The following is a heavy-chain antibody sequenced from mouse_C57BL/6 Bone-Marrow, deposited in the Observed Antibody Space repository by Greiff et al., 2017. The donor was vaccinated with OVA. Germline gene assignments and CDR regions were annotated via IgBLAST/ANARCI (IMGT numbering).Heavy chain of an antibody. Sequence: QVQLQQPGAELVKPGASVKVSCKASGYTFTSYWMHWVKQRPGQGLEWIGEIYPRSGNTYYNEKFKGKATLTADKSSSTAYMELRSLTSEDSAVYFCARGIHYGSSYFDYWGQGTTLTVSS. D-gene: IGHD1-1*01. V-gene: IGHV1-81*01. CDR1: GYTFTSYW. CDR3: ARGIHYGSSYFDY. CDR2: IYPRSGNT. J-gene: IGHJ2*01.